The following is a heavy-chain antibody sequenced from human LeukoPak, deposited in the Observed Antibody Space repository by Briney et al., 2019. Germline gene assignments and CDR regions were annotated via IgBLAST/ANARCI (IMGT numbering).Heavy chain of an antibody. D-gene: IGHD3-22*01. V-gene: IGHV3-48*02. J-gene: IGHJ3*02. CDR1: GFTFSNYW. Sequence: GGSLRLSCAASGFTFSNYWMNWVRQAPGKGLEWVSYISPSSGTIYYADSVKGRFTISRDDAKNSLSLQMNSLRDEDTAVYYCARDGDSSGYYAAFDIWGQGTMVTVSS. CDR3: ARDGDSSGYYAAFDI. CDR2: ISPSSGTI.